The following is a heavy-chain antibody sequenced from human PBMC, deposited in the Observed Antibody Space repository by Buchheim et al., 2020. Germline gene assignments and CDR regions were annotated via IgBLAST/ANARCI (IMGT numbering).Heavy chain of an antibody. Sequence: QVQLQESGPGLVKPSETLSLTCSVSGGSITSHYWGWIRLSPGKGLEWIGFLSYSGSTPYNPSLKSRVMISRDTTKNQFSLTLSSMTAADTAVHYCSRVTMIRGVPLYYFDLWGRGTL. D-gene: IGHD3-10*01. V-gene: IGHV4-59*11. CDR1: GGSITSHY. J-gene: IGHJ4*02. CDR2: LSYSGST. CDR3: SRVTMIRGVPLYYFDL.